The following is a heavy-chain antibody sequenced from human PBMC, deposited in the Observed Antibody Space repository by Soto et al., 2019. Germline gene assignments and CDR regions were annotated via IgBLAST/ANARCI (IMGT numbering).Heavy chain of an antibody. CDR1: GGSISSSDYY. CDR2: IYYSGSA. Sequence: QLQLQESGPGLVKPSETLSLTCTVSGGSISSSDYYWGWIRQPPGKGLEWIGNIYYSGSASYNPSLKSRLTLPVATSRTRVSLNLSLGPPATRAVNICVGGYPWVVFDYGGQEPLV. D-gene: IGHD3-22*01. CDR3: VGGYPWVVFDY. J-gene: IGHJ4*02. V-gene: IGHV4-39*01.